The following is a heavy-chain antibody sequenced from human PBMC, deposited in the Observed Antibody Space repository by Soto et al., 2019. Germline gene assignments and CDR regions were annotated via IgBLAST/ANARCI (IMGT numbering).Heavy chain of an antibody. Sequence: GESLKISCKGSGYSFTSYWISWVRQMPGKGLEWMGRIDPSDSYTNYSPSFQGHVTISADKSISTAYLQWSSLKASDTAMYCCARTTVGYCSGGSCYSDYYYGMDVWGQGTTVTVSS. J-gene: IGHJ6*02. CDR2: IDPSDSYT. V-gene: IGHV5-10-1*01. D-gene: IGHD2-15*01. CDR1: GYSFTSYW. CDR3: ARTTVGYCSGGSCYSDYYYGMDV.